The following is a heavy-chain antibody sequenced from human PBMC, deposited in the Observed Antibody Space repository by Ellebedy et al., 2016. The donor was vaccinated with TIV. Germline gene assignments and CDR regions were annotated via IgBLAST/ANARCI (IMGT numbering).Heavy chain of an antibody. Sequence: GESLKISCAASGFTFSSYTMNWVRQAPGEGLEWVSSISSSSSFIYYADSVKGRFTISRDNAKNSLYLQMNSLRAEDTAVYSCARDSPGDWSGYYRYYGMDVWGQGTTVTVSS. CDR2: ISSSSSFI. CDR1: GFTFSSYT. V-gene: IGHV3-21*01. J-gene: IGHJ6*02. D-gene: IGHD3-3*01. CDR3: ARDSPGDWSGYYRYYGMDV.